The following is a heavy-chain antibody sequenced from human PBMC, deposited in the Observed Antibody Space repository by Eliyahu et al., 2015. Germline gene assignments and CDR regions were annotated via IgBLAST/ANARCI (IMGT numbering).Heavy chain of an antibody. D-gene: IGHD3-3*01. J-gene: IGHJ3*02. CDR2: IYNSGST. CDR3: ARQTPLTILGVVITAFDI. V-gene: IGHV4-59*08. CDR1: GGSINXYY. Sequence: QVQLQESGPGLVKPSETLSLTCTXSGGSINXYYWSWIRQPPGKGLEWIGYIYNSGSTNYNPSLKSRVTISVDTSKNQFSLKLSSVTAADTAVYYCARQTPLTILGVVITAFDIWGQGTMVTVSS.